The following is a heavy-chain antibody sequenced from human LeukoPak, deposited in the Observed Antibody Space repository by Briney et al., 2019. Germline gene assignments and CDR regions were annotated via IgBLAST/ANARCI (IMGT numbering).Heavy chain of an antibody. J-gene: IGHJ4*02. Sequence: SETLSLTCAVSGYSISSGYYWGWIWQPPGKGLEWIGSVYHSGSTYYNPSLKSRVTISVDTSKNQFSLKLTFVTAANTAVYYCARQEGGYSYGYTRLWGQGTLVTVSS. V-gene: IGHV4-38-2*01. CDR2: VYHSGST. CDR1: GYSISSGYY. CDR3: ARQEGGYSYGYTRL. D-gene: IGHD5-18*01.